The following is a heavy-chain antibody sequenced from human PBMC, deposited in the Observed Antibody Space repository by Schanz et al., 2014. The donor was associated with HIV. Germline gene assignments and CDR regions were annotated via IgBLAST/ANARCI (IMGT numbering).Heavy chain of an antibody. V-gene: IGHV3-23*04. D-gene: IGHD5-12*01. J-gene: IGHJ4*02. CDR2: ISGSGVST. Sequence: EVQLVESGGGLVQPGGSLRLSCAASGFTFSNFAMSWVRQAPGKGLEWVSSISGSGVSTFYAGSVKGRFAISRDNSKNTLYLQMNSLRAEDTAVYYCAKGLTIWLQPPFDYWGQGTLVTVSS. CDR1: GFTFSNFA. CDR3: AKGLTIWLQPPFDY.